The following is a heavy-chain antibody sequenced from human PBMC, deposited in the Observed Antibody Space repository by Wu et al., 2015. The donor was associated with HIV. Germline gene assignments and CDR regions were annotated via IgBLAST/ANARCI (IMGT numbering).Heavy chain of an antibody. CDR2: IVVGSGNR. D-gene: IGHD6-13*01. Sequence: QMQLVQSGPEVKKPGTSVKVSCKASGFTFTTSALQWVRQTRGQRLEWIGWIVVGSGNRNYAQKFQERVTITRDKSTSTVYMELHSLTSDDTAVYYCAARGPGVGSSWTHWYFDLWAVAPWSLSPQ. V-gene: IGHV1-58*01. CDR3: AARGPGVGSSWTHWYFDL. CDR1: GFTFTTSA. J-gene: IGHJ2*01.